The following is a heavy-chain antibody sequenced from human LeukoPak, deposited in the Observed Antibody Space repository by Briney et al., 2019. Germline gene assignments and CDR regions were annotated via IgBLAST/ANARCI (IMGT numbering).Heavy chain of an antibody. J-gene: IGHJ4*02. CDR2: ISYDGNNQ. V-gene: IGHV3-30-3*01. CDR1: GFAFSSLA. CDR3: ARVGSRYCSGANCYDGF. Sequence: GGSLRLSCAVSGFAFSSLAMHWVRQAPGKGLEWVAFISYDGNNQYYADSVKGRFTISRDNSKDTLYLQMNNLRAEDTAIYYCARVGSRYCSGANCYDGFWGQGTLVSVSS. D-gene: IGHD2-15*01.